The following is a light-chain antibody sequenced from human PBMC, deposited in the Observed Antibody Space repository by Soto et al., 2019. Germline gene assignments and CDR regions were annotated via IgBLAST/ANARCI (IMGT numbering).Light chain of an antibody. V-gene: IGLV1-40*01. CDR2: GNS. Sequence: QSVLTQPPSVSGAPGQRVTISCTGSSSNIGAGYDVHWYQQLPGTAPKLLIYGNSNRPSAVPDRFSGSNSGTSASLAITGLQAEDEADYYCQSYDSSLSAAVFGGGTKLTVL. CDR3: QSYDSSLSAAV. J-gene: IGLJ2*01. CDR1: SSNIGAGYD.